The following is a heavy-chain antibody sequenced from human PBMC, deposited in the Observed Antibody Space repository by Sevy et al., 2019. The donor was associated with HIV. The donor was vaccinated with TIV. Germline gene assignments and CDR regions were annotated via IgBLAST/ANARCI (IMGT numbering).Heavy chain of an antibody. V-gene: IGHV3-48*01. CDR1: GFTFSSYS. CDR2: ISGSDTTI. D-gene: IGHD2-15*01. J-gene: IGHJ6*02. CDR3: ARGVAALPGYYYGMDV. Sequence: GGSLRLSCAASGFTFSSYSINWVRQAPGKGLEWVSYISGSDTTIYYADSVKGRFTISRDNAKNSLYLQMNSLRVEDTAVYYCARGVAALPGYYYGMDVWGQGTTVTVSS.